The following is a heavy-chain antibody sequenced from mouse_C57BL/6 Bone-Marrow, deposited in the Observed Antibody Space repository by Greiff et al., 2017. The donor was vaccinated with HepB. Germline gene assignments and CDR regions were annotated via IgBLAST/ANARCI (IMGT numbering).Heavy chain of an antibody. CDR2: IWTGGGT. CDR3: ARNSYYDYFWYFDV. D-gene: IGHD2-4*01. CDR1: GFSLTSYA. Sequence: VKVVESGPGLVAPSQSLSITCTVSGFSLTSYAISWVRQPPGKGLEWLGVIWTGGGTNYNSALKSRLSISKDNSKSQVFLKMNSLQTDDTARYYCARNSYYDYFWYFDVWGTGTTVTVSS. J-gene: IGHJ1*03. V-gene: IGHV2-9-1*01.